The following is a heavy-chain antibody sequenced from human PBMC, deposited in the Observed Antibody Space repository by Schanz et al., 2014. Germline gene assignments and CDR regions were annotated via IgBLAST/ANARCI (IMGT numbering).Heavy chain of an antibody. CDR2: IYTSGST. CDR3: ARDRGHGDLPGDI. Sequence: QVQLQESGPGLVKPSQTLSLTCIGSGGSISSGTYYWSWLRQPAGKGLEWIGRIYTSGSTNYNPSLKSRVTISLDTSKNQFSLNLSSATAADTAVYYCARDRGHGDLPGDIWGQGTMVTVSS. CDR1: GGSISSGTYY. D-gene: IGHD4-17*01. V-gene: IGHV4-61*02. J-gene: IGHJ3*02.